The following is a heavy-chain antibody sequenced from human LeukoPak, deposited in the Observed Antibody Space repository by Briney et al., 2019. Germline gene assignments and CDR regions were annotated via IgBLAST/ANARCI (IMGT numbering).Heavy chain of an antibody. V-gene: IGHV4-59*01. CDR1: GGSISSYY. Sequence: SETLSLTCTVSGGSISSYYWSWIRQPPGKGLEWIGYIYYSGSTNYNPSLKSRVTISVDTSKNQFSLKLSSVTAADTAVYYCARVRMGVPAAIDYYYYMDVWGKGTTVTISS. J-gene: IGHJ6*03. CDR2: IYYSGST. D-gene: IGHD2-2*02. CDR3: ARVRMGVPAAIDYYYYMDV.